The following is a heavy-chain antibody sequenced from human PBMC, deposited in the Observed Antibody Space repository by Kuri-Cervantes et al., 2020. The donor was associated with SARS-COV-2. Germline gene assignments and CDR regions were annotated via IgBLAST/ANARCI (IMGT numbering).Heavy chain of an antibody. V-gene: IGHV1-18*01. Sequence: ASVKVSCKASGYTFTNYGISWVRQAPGQGLEWMGWINAYNGNTNYAQKLQDRVTMTTDTSTNTAYMELRSLRSDDTAVYYCARHIRVLTTIHLDYWGQGTLVTVSS. CDR1: GYTFTNYG. CDR3: ARHIRVLTTIHLDY. J-gene: IGHJ4*02. D-gene: IGHD4-17*01. CDR2: INAYNGNT.